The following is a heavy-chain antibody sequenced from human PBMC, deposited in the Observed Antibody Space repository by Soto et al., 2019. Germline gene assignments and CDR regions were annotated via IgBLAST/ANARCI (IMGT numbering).Heavy chain of an antibody. Sequence: GASVKVSCKASGGTFSSYAISWVRQAPGQGLEWMGGIIPIFGTANYAQKFQGRVTITADESTSTAYMELSSLRSEDTAVYYCASLGPRLSSSWPFDYWGQGTLVTVSS. CDR3: ASLGPRLSSSWPFDY. J-gene: IGHJ4*02. CDR1: GGTFSSYA. V-gene: IGHV1-69*13. CDR2: IIPIFGTA. D-gene: IGHD6-13*01.